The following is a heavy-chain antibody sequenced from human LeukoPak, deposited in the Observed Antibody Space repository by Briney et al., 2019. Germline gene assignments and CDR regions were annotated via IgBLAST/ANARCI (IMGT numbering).Heavy chain of an antibody. J-gene: IGHJ5*02. Sequence: PSETLSLTCTVSGGSISSYYWSWIRQPAGRGLEWIGRIYTSGSTNYNPSLKRRVTMSVDTSKNQFSLKLSSVTAADTAVYYCARDQVYCTNGVCEADWFDPWGQGTLVTVSS. V-gene: IGHV4-4*07. D-gene: IGHD2-8*01. CDR3: ARDQVYCTNGVCEADWFDP. CDR2: IYTSGST. CDR1: GGSISSYY.